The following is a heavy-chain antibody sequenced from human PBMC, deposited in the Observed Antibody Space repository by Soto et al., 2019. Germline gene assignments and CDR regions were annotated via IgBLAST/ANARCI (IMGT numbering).Heavy chain of an antibody. D-gene: IGHD5-18*01. J-gene: IGHJ6*02. CDR1: GFTFSSYS. CDR3: GSFDNSYGDLAYSGMDF. V-gene: IGHV3-48*02. Sequence: GGSLRLSCAASGFTFSSYSMNWVRQATGKGLEWVSYISSSSTIYYADSVKGRFTISRDNAKNSLYLQMNSLRDKDTAVYYCGSFDNSYGDLAYSGMDFWRQGTTVPVSS. CDR2: ISSSSTI.